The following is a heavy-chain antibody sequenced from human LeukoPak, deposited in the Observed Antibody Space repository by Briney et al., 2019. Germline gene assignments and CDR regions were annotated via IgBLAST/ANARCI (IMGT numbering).Heavy chain of an antibody. CDR1: GFTFNTEA. D-gene: IGHD6-13*01. J-gene: IGHJ4*02. CDR2: ISDSSRTT. Sequence: PGGSLRLSCEVPGFTFNTEAMTWVRQAPGKGLEWVSSISDSSRTTYYADSVQGRFTISRDNSRNTVYLQMNSLRVEDTAFYYCAKKLGFIPQFDYWSQGTLLAVSS. V-gene: IGHV3-23*01. CDR3: AKKLGFIPQFDY.